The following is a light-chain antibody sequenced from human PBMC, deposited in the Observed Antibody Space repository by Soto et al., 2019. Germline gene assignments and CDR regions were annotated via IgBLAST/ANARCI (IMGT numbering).Light chain of an antibody. J-gene: IGKJ1*01. CDR3: QQFGSSHGT. V-gene: IGKV3-20*01. CDR2: AAS. Sequence: ESVLTQSPGSLSLSPGERGTVYCRASQTVNSRSLAWYQQKPGQAPRLLIYAASTRATGIPDRFSGSGSGTDSTLTISRLEPEDFAVYYCQQFGSSHGTFGQGTKVDIK. CDR1: QTVNSRS.